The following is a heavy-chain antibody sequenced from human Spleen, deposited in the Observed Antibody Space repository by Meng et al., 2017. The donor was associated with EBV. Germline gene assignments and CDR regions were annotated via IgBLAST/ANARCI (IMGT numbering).Heavy chain of an antibody. CDR1: GGSISSSKW. J-gene: IGHJ4*02. Sequence: QLQGPGPGLAKPSGTLSLTCGVSGGSISSSKWGSWVRQPPGKGLEWIGEIHHSGSTNFNPSLKSRVTISVDKSKNQFSLKLSSVTAADTAVYYCATTYGDDSHYFDYWGQGTLVTVSS. CDR2: IHHSGST. CDR3: ATTYGDDSHYFDY. V-gene: IGHV4-4*02. D-gene: IGHD4-17*01.